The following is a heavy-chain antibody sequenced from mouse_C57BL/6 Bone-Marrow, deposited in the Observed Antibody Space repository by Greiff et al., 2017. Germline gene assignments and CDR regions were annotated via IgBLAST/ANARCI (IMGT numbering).Heavy chain of an antibody. J-gene: IGHJ1*03. CDR1: GYTFTDYY. CDR3: ARRSYWYFDV. Sequence: VQLQQSGAELVRPGASVKLSCKASGYTFTDYYIHWVKQRPGQGLEWIARIYPGSGNTYYNEKFKGKATLTAEKSSSTAYMQLSSLTSEDSAVYFCARRSYWYFDVWGTGTTVTVSS. V-gene: IGHV1-76*01. CDR2: IYPGSGNT.